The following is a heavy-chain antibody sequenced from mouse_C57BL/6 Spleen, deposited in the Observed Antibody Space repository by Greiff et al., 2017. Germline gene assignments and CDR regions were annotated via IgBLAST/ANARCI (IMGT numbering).Heavy chain of an antibody. CDR2: INYDGSST. CDR1: GFTFSDYY. D-gene: IGHD1-1*01. CDR3: AREYYGSSYGYFDV. Sequence: EVKVVESEGGLVQPGSSMKLSCTASGFTFSDYYMAWVRQVPEKGLEWVANINYDGSSTYYLDSLKSRFIISRDNAKNILYLQMSSLKSEDTATYYCAREYYGSSYGYFDVWGTGTTVTVSS. J-gene: IGHJ1*03. V-gene: IGHV5-16*01.